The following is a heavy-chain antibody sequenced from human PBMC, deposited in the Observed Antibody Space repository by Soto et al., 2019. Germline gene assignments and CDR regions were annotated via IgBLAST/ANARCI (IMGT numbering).Heavy chain of an antibody. Sequence: ASVKVSCKTSGYTFTRYGISWVRQAPGQGLEWMGWISAYNGNTNYAQKLQGRVTMTTDTSTSTAYMELRSLRSDDTAVYYCARVIAAEAGNYFDYWGQGPLVTVSA. CDR2: ISAYNGNT. CDR1: GYTFTRYG. CDR3: ARVIAAEAGNYFDY. V-gene: IGHV1-18*01. J-gene: IGHJ4*02. D-gene: IGHD6-13*01.